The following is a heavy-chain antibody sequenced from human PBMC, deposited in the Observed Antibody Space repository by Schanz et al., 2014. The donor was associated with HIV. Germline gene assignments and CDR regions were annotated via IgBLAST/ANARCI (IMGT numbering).Heavy chain of an antibody. D-gene: IGHD3-16*01. Sequence: QVQLQESGPGLVKPSQTLSLTCTVSGASISSGGYYWSWIRQHLGKGLEWIGRIYISGDTNYNPSLTRRVTMSVETSKNQFSRNLSSVTAADTAVYYCARDLFYYDTTHYYDLSFWGQGILVTVSS. V-gene: IGHV4-61*02. CDR2: IYISGDT. CDR3: ARDLFYYDTTHYYDLSF. CDR1: GASISSGGYY. J-gene: IGHJ1*01.